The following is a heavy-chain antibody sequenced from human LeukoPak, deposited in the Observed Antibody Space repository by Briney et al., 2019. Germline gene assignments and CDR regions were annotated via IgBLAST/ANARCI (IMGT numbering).Heavy chain of an antibody. V-gene: IGHV1-69*01. D-gene: IGHD3-10*01. J-gene: IGHJ4*02. CDR1: GGTFSSYA. CDR3: ARDRLWFGELNYYFDY. CDR2: IIPIFGTA. Sequence: SVKDSCKASGGTFSSYAISWVRQAPGQGLEWMGGIIPIFGTANYAQKFQGRVTITADESTSTAYMELSSLRSEDTAVYYCARDRLWFGELNYYFDYWGQGTLVTVSS.